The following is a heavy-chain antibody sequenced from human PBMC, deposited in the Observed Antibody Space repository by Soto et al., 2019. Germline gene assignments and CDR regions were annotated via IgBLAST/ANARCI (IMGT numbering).Heavy chain of an antibody. D-gene: IGHD2-15*01. CDR2: INPNSGGT. CDR3: ARGSTVVTGIGDY. CDR1: GYTFTGYY. V-gene: IGHV1-2*02. Sequence: ASVKVSCKASGYTFTGYYMHWVRRAPGQGLEWMGWINPNSGGTNYAQKFQGRVTMTRDTSISTAYMELSRLRSDDTAVYYCARGSTVVTGIGDYWGQGTLVTVSS. J-gene: IGHJ4*02.